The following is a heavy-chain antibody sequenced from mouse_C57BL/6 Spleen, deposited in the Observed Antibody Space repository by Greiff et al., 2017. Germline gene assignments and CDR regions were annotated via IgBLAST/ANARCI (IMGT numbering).Heavy chain of an antibody. CDR1: GFTFSDYG. V-gene: IGHV5-17*01. CDR3: ARPYYYGSSQAWFAY. J-gene: IGHJ3*01. CDR2: ISSGSSTI. Sequence: EVQGVESGGGLVKPGGSLKLSCAASGFTFSDYGMHWVRQAPEKGLEWVAYISSGSSTIYYADTVKGRFTISRDNAKNTLFLQITSLRSEDTAMYYCARPYYYGSSQAWFAYWGQGTLVTVSA. D-gene: IGHD1-1*01.